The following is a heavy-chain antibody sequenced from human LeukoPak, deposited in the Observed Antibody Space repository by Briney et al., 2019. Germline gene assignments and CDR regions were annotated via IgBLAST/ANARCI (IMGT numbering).Heavy chain of an antibody. J-gene: IGHJ4*02. V-gene: IGHV4-59*01. CDR1: GGSITNYF. Sequence: SETLSLTCTVSGGSITNYFWSWIRQPPGKGLEWIGYIYYTGNTNYKPSLKSRVTISVDTSTNQFSLRLRSVTAADTAVYYCARGRVAYSAYYFDYWGRGTLVTVSS. D-gene: IGHD2-15*01. CDR3: ARGRVAYSAYYFDY. CDR2: IYYTGNT.